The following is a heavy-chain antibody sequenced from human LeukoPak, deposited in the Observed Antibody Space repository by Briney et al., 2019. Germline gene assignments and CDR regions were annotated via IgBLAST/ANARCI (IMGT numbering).Heavy chain of an antibody. V-gene: IGHV1-69*13. D-gene: IGHD3-22*01. Sequence: PVKVSCKASGGTFSSYAISWVRQAPGQGLEWMGGIIPIFGTANYAQKFQGRVTITADESTSTAYMELSSLRSEDTAVYYCAREGDYYDSSGYHHFDYWGQGTLVTVSS. CDR3: AREGDYYDSSGYHHFDY. CDR1: GGTFSSYA. CDR2: IIPIFGTA. J-gene: IGHJ4*02.